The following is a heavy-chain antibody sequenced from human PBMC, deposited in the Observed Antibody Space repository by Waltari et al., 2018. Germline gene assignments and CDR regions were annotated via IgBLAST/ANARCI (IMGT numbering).Heavy chain of an antibody. V-gene: IGHV4-39*07. Sequence: QLQLQESGPGLVKPSETLSLTCTVSGGSISSSSYYWGWIRQPPGKGLEWIGSIYYSGSTDYNPARKSRVTISVDTSKNQFSLKLSSVTAADTAVYYCARDLVEQQLWEHWGQGTLVTVSS. J-gene: IGHJ1*01. CDR3: ARDLVEQQLWEH. CDR1: GGSISSSSYY. CDR2: IYYSGST. D-gene: IGHD6-13*01.